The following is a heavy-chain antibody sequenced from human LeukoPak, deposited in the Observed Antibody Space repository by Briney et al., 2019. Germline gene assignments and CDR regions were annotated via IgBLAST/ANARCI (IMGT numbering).Heavy chain of an antibody. D-gene: IGHD3-22*01. Sequence: SETLSLTCAVYGGSFSGYYWSWIRQPPGKGLEWIGEINHSGSTNYNPSLKSRVTISVDTSKNQFSLKLSSVTAADTAVYYCARGRRYYDSSGYCPWWGQGTLVTVSS. J-gene: IGHJ4*02. CDR2: INHSGST. CDR1: GGSFSGYY. V-gene: IGHV4-34*01. CDR3: ARGRRYYDSSGYCPW.